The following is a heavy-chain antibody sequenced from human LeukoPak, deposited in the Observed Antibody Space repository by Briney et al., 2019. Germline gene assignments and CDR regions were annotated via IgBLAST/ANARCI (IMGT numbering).Heavy chain of an antibody. D-gene: IGHD3-3*01. J-gene: IGHJ5*02. CDR1: GGSISSSSYY. CDR3: AFWGEEPSNWFDP. V-gene: IGHV4-39*01. CDR2: VYYTGTT. Sequence: SETLSLTCTVSGGSISSSSYYWGWIRQPPGKGLEWIGSVYYTGTTYYNPSLKSRVTISVDTSRNKFSLNLNSVTAADTAVYYCAFWGEEPSNWFDPWGQGTLVTVSS.